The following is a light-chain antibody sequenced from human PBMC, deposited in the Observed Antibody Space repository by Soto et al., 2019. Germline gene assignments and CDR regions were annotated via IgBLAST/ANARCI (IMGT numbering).Light chain of an antibody. J-gene: IGKJ1*01. Sequence: DIQMTQSPSTLSASVGDRVTITCRASHSISSWLAWYQQKPGKAPKLLIYKASSLESGVPSRFSGSGSGTEFTITISSLQPDDFATYDCQQYNSYPTFGQGTKVEIK. V-gene: IGKV1-5*03. CDR3: QQYNSYPT. CDR2: KAS. CDR1: HSISSW.